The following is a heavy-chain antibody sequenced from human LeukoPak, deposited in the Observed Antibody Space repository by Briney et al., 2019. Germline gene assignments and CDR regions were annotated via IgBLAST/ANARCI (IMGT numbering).Heavy chain of an antibody. Sequence: SSVKVSCKASGYTFTSCDINWVRQATGQGLEWIGWMNPNSGNTGYGQSFQGRVTMTRDNSISTAYMELSNLRSEDTAIYYCTRGSSGRRDYWGQGTLVTVSS. V-gene: IGHV1-8*01. J-gene: IGHJ4*02. CDR2: MNPNSGNT. CDR1: GYTFTSCD. CDR3: TRGSSGRRDY. D-gene: IGHD6-19*01.